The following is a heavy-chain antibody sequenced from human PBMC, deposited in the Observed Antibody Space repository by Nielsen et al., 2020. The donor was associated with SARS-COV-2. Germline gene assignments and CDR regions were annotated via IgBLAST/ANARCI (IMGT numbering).Heavy chain of an antibody. CDR2: IYYSGST. Sequence: RQAPGKGLEWIGYIYYSGSTSYNPSPKSRVTISVDTSKNQFSLKVTSVTAADTAVYYCARDRRDLVPDYYLDQSFYGLDVWGQGTTVTVSS. V-gene: IGHV4-59*01. CDR3: ARDRRDLVPDYYLDQSFYGLDV. J-gene: IGHJ6*02. D-gene: IGHD3-9*01.